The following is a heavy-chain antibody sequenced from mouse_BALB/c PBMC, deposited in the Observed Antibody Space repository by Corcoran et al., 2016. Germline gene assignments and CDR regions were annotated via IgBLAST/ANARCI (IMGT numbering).Heavy chain of an antibody. D-gene: IGHD2-10*02. J-gene: IGHJ3*01. CDR2: INPNNGDT. Sequence: EVQLQQSGPELAKPGASVKISCKTSGYTFTEYTMHWVKQSHGKSLERIGGINPNNGDTSYNQKFKGKATLPVDKSSSTAYMELRSLTSEDSAVYFCARGREYGNPFAYWGQGTLVTVSA. V-gene: IGHV1-18*01. CDR1: GYTFTEYT. CDR3: ARGREYGNPFAY.